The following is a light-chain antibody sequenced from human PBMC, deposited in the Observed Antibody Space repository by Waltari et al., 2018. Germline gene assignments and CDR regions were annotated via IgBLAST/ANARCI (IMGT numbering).Light chain of an antibody. Sequence: QSALTQPPSASGSPGQSVTISCTGTSTDVGVYNYVSWYQQHPGKAPKPLIYEVSKRPSGVPGRFSGSKSGNTASLTVSGLQAEDEADYYCSSYAGSDNLIFGGGTKLTVL. V-gene: IGLV2-8*01. CDR2: EVS. J-gene: IGLJ2*01. CDR1: STDVGVYNY. CDR3: SSYAGSDNLI.